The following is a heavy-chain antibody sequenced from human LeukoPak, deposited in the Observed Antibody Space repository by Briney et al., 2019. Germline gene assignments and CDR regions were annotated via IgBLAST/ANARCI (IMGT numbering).Heavy chain of an antibody. CDR3: AKDSYSSGWSYYYYYYYMDV. D-gene: IGHD6-19*01. CDR1: GFTFSSYA. CDR2: ISGSGGST. Sequence: GGSLRLSCAASGFTFSSYAMHWVRQAPGKGLEWVSAISGSGGSTYYADSVKGRFTISRDNSKNTLYLQMNSLRAEDTAVYYCAKDSYSSGWSYYYYYYYMDVWGKGTTVTISS. V-gene: IGHV3-23*01. J-gene: IGHJ6*03.